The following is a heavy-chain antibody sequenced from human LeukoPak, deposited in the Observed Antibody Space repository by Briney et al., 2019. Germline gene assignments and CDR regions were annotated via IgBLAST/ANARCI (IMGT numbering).Heavy chain of an antibody. CDR2: INSYWSNT. CDR3: ARLTSGSYPYYYYGMDV. Sequence: GGPLRLSCAASGFTFSIYCMHWLRQSRGKARVWVSRINSYWSNTIYADSVKGRFTISRDHAKNTLYLQMNTLRDEDTALYYCARLTSGSYPYYYYGMDVWGQGTTVTVSS. V-gene: IGHV3-74*01. J-gene: IGHJ6*02. D-gene: IGHD1-26*01. CDR1: GFTFSIYC.